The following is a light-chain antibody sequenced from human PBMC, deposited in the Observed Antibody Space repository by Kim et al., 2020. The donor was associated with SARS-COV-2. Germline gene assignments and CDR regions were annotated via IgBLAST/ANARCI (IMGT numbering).Light chain of an antibody. V-gene: IGLV1-44*01. J-gene: IGLJ3*02. CDR1: SSNIGSNP. CDR3: AAWDDRLNRV. CDR2: SNN. Sequence: QSVLTQTPSASGTPGQRVTISCSGSSSNIGSNPVNWYQQLPGTAPKLLIYSNNLRPSGVPGRFSASQSGTSASLAISVLQSEDEADYYCAAWDDRLNRVFGGGTHLTVL.